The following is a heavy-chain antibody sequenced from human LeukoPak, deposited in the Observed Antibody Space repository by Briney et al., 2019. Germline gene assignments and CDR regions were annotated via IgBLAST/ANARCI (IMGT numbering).Heavy chain of an antibody. V-gene: IGHV4-39*01. CDR2: IYYSGST. Sequence: SETLSLTCTVSGGSISSSSYCWGWIRQPPGKGLEWIGSIYYSGSTYYNPSLKSRVTISVDTSKNQFSLKLSSVTAADTAVYYCATREGSWRHAFDIWGQGTMVTVSS. D-gene: IGHD1-1*01. CDR1: GGSISSSSYC. CDR3: ATREGSWRHAFDI. J-gene: IGHJ3*02.